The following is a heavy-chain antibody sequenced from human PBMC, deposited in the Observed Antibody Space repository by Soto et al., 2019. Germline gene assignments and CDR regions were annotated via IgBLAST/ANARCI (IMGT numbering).Heavy chain of an antibody. CDR2: IIPIFGTA. D-gene: IGHD5-18*01. Sequence: ASVKVSCKASGGTFSSYAISWVRQAPGQGLEWMGGIIPIFGTANYAQKFQGRVTITADESTTTAYMELSSLRYEDTAVYYCARTNTALVYNWFDPWGQGTLVTVSS. J-gene: IGHJ5*02. CDR3: ARTNTALVYNWFDP. CDR1: GGTFSSYA. V-gene: IGHV1-69*13.